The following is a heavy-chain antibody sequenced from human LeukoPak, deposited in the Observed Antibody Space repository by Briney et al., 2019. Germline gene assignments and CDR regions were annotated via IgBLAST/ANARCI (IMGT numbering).Heavy chain of an antibody. J-gene: IGHJ6*03. D-gene: IGHD6-19*01. CDR1: GYTFTSYA. CDR3: AREVAVAGSYYYYYMDV. CDR2: INAGNGNT. Sequence: ASVKVSCKASGYTFTSYAMHWVRQAPGQRLEWTGWINAGNGNTKYSQEFQGRVTITRDTSASTAYMELSSLRSEDMAVYYCAREVAVAGSYYYYYMDVWGKGTTVTVSS. V-gene: IGHV1-3*03.